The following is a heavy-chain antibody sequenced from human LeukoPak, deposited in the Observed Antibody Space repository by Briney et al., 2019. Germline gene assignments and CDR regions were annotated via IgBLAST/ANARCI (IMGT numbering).Heavy chain of an antibody. J-gene: IGHJ6*02. CDR1: EFTFRDHA. CDR3: TRGGIVATIGYGMDV. V-gene: IGHV3-49*04. D-gene: IGHD5-12*01. Sequence: GGSLRLSCTGSEFTFRDHALSWVRQAPGKGLGWVGLIRNEAFRGTTEYAASVEGRFSISRDNSKSIAYLQMNSLQTEDTAVYYCTRGGIVATIGYGMDVWGQGTTVTVSS. CDR2: IRNEAFRGTT.